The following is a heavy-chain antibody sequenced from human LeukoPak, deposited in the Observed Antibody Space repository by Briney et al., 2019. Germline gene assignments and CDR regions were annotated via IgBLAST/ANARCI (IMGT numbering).Heavy chain of an antibody. CDR2: IRQDGSKK. D-gene: IGHD2-2*01. CDR1: GFTFSSYW. Sequence: GALRLSFAASGFTFSSYWMTWVRQAPGKGLEWVAHIRQDGSKKTYVDSVKGRFTISRDNAKNSLYLQMNSLRADDTGVYYCASQPAAADVDYWGQGTLVTVSS. CDR3: ASQPAAADVDY. V-gene: IGHV3-7*03. J-gene: IGHJ4*02.